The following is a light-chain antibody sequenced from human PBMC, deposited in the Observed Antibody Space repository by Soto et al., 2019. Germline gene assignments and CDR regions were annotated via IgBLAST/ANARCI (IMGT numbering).Light chain of an antibody. CDR1: QSVSSH. CDR3: QQYDNRPGT. J-gene: IGKJ1*01. V-gene: IGKV3-15*01. CDR2: GAS. Sequence: EIVMMQSPATLSVSPGERATLSCRASQSVSSHLAWYQHKPGQPPRLLLYGASIRLSGIPARFSGSGSGTEFTLTINSLQSEDFAVYYCQQYDNRPGTFGQGTKVEIK.